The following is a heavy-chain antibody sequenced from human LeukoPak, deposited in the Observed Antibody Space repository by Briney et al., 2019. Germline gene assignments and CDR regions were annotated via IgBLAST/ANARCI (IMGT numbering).Heavy chain of an antibody. CDR3: AKGSRGARPYYFDY. J-gene: IGHJ4*02. CDR2: IKQDGSEK. V-gene: IGHV3-7*03. D-gene: IGHD3-10*01. Sequence: PGGSLRLSCAASGFTFSSYWMSWVRQAPGKGLEWVANIKQDGSEKYYVDSVKGRFTISRDNSKNTLYLQMNSLRGEDTAVYYCAKGSRGARPYYFDYWGQGTLVTVSS. CDR1: GFTFSSYW.